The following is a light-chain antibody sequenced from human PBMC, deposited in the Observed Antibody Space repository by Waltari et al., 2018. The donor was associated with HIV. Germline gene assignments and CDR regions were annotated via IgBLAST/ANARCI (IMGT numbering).Light chain of an antibody. CDR1: SSDAGSYNL. V-gene: IGLV2-23*02. Sequence: QSALTQPASVSGSPGQSITISCTGTSSDAGSYNLVSWYQQHPGKAPKLMIYEVSKRPSGGSNRFSGSKSGNTASLTISGLQAEDEADYYCCSYAGSSTFYVFGTGTKVTVL. CDR3: CSYAGSSTFYV. CDR2: EVS. J-gene: IGLJ1*01.